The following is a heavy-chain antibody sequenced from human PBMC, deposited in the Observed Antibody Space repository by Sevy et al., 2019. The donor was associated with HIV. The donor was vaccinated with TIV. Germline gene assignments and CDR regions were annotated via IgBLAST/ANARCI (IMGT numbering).Heavy chain of an antibody. V-gene: IGHV1-69*13. CDR2: IIPIFGTA. CDR3: ARTLVDTAMETNLYNWFDP. Sequence: ASVKVSCKASGGTFSSYAISWVRQAPGQGLEWMGGIIPIFGTANYAQKFQGRVTITADESTSTAYMELSSLRSEDTAGYYCARTLVDTAMETNLYNWFDPWGQGTLVTVSS. J-gene: IGHJ5*02. CDR1: GGTFSSYA. D-gene: IGHD5-18*01.